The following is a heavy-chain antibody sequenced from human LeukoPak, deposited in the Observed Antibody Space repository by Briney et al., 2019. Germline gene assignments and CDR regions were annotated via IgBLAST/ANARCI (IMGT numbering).Heavy chain of an antibody. Sequence: GGSLRLSCTASGLTFGDYAMSWVRQAPGKGLEWVGFIRSKAYGGTTEYAASVKGRFTISRDDSKSIAYLQMNSLKTEDTAVYYCTRARNYYDSKDWGQGTLVTVSS. J-gene: IGHJ4*02. D-gene: IGHD3-22*01. CDR1: GLTFGDYA. CDR3: TRARNYYDSKD. V-gene: IGHV3-49*04. CDR2: IRSKAYGGTT.